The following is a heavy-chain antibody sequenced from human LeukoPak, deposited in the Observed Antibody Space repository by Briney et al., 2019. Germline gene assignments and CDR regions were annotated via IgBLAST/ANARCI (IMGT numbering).Heavy chain of an antibody. CDR2: IVEDGSEK. Sequence: GGSLRLSCATSGFTLSSYWMTWVRQAPGKGLEWVADIVEDGSEKYYVDSVKGRFTISRDNAKNSLYLQMNSLRAEDTALYYCARLYCSSTSCHTLHYYYMDVWGKGTTVTVSS. J-gene: IGHJ6*03. CDR3: ARLYCSSTSCHTLHYYYMDV. V-gene: IGHV3-7*01. D-gene: IGHD2-2*02. CDR1: GFTLSSYW.